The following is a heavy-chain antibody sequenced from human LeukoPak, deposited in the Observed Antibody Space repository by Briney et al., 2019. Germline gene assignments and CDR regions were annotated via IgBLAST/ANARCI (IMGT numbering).Heavy chain of an antibody. D-gene: IGHD5-12*01. CDR3: ARDAYSGYDPLFDY. V-gene: IGHV1-2*02. Sequence: ASVKVSCKASGYTFTSYYMHWVRQAPGQGLEWMGWINPNSGGTNYAQKFQGRVTMTRDTSISTAYMELSRLRSDDTAVYYCARDAYSGYDPLFDYWGQGTLVTVSS. J-gene: IGHJ4*02. CDR2: INPNSGGT. CDR1: GYTFTSYY.